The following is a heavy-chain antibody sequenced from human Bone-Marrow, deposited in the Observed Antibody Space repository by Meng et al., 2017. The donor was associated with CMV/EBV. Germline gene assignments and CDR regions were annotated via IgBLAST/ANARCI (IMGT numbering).Heavy chain of an antibody. CDR1: GGTFSSYA. CDR3: ARDPGSRYSSSHLFAS. D-gene: IGHD6-6*01. V-gene: IGHV1-69*01. CDR2: IIPIFGTA. Sequence: QVQLVQSGAEVKKPASSVTVSCTASGGTFSSYAISWVRQAPGQGLEWMGGIIPIFGTANYAQKFQGRVTITADESTGTAYMELSSLRSEDTAVYYCARDPGSRYSSSHLFASWGQGTLVTVSS. J-gene: IGHJ4*02.